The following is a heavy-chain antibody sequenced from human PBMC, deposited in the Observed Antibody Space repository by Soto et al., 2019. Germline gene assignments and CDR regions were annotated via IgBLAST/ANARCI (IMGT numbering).Heavy chain of an antibody. D-gene: IGHD1-26*01. CDR3: ARGPWDLLQYCQQ. CDR2: IWYDGGSK. Sequence: QVQLVESGGGVVQPGRSLRLSCEASGFTFSTYGMHWVRQAPGKGLEWVAVIWYDGGSKNYADSVKGRFSISRDNSKNTLYLQMNSLRAEDTAVYYCARGPWDLLQYCQQWGEGTLVTVSS. V-gene: IGHV3-33*01. CDR1: GFTFSTYG. J-gene: IGHJ1*01.